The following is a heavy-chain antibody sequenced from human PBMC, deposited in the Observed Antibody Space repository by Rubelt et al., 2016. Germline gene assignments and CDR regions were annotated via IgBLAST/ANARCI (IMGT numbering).Heavy chain of an antibody. V-gene: IGHV4-34*01. CDR2: INQSGST. J-gene: IGHJ4*02. D-gene: IGHD3-10*01. CDR1: GGSFNGYY. Sequence: QAQLQQWGAGLLKPSETLSLTCGVYGGSFNGYYWSWIRQPPGKGLEWIGEINQSGSTNYNPSLKSQVTISVDTSKNQFSLKLTSVTAADTAVYYCGRGIGSGSYYKYWGQGSLVTVSS. CDR3: GRGIGSGSYYKY.